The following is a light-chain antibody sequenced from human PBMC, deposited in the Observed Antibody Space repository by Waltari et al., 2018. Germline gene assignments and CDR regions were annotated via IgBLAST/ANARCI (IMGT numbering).Light chain of an antibody. CDR2: EAT. Sequence: QSALPQPASVSGSPGQSVTISCTRTYYDIGTYDLVSWYQQYPGKAPRLIIYEATSRPSWVSNRFSASKSGNTASLTISGLQTEDEAHYYCCSYAGENTMIFGGGTRLTVL. CDR3: CSYAGENTMI. J-gene: IGLJ2*01. CDR1: YYDIGTYDL. V-gene: IGLV2-23*01.